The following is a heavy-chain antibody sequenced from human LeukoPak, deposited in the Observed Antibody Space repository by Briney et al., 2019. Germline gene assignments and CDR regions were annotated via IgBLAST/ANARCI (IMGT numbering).Heavy chain of an antibody. CDR1: GYTFTSYG. CDR2: INTNTGNP. Sequence: ASVKVSCKASGYTFTSYGISWVRQAPGQGLEWMGWINTNTGNPTYAQGFTGRFVFSLDTSVSTAYLQINNLKPEDTAVYYCARQGGMDVWGQGATVTVSS. CDR3: ARQGGMDV. V-gene: IGHV7-4-1*02. J-gene: IGHJ6*02.